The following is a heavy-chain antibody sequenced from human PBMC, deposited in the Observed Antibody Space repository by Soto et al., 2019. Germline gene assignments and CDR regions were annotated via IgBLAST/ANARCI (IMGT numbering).Heavy chain of an antibody. Sequence: QVQLQESGPGLVKPSETLSLTCTVSGGSISSYYWSWIRQPPGKGLEWIGYIYYSGSTNYTPSLKSRVTISVDTAKNQSSLNLSSVTAADTSVYYCARRYGGTFDYWGQGTLVTVSS. CDR3: ARRYGGTFDY. D-gene: IGHD2-15*01. V-gene: IGHV4-59*08. J-gene: IGHJ4*02. CDR1: GGSISSYY. CDR2: IYYSGST.